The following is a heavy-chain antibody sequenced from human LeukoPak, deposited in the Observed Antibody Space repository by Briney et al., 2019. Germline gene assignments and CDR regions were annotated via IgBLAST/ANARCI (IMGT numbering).Heavy chain of an antibody. CDR2: ISGYSGKT. CDR3: VRVGSAYGDPLEFDL. J-gene: IGHJ5*02. CDR1: GYSFNKFG. D-gene: IGHD2-21*01. V-gene: IGHV1-18*01. Sequence: ASVKVSCKVSGYSFNKFGISWVRQAPGQGLEWMGWISGYSGKTDSAQKLQDRVTMTTDNSTSTAYLELRSLRSDDTAVYFCVRVGSAYGDPLEFDLWGQGTLVTVSS.